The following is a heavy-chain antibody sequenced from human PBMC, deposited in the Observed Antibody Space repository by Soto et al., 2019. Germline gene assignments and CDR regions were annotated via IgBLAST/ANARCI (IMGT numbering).Heavy chain of an antibody. CDR1: GFTFSSYW. J-gene: IGHJ4*02. CDR3: ARRRGSRGWKTNFDH. D-gene: IGHD6-19*01. Sequence: EVQLVESGGGLVQPGGSLRLSCAASGFTFSSYWMHWVRQAPGKGLVWVSRIYSDGSSTNYADSVKGRFTISRDNAKNTLYLQMNSLRAEDTAVYYCARRRGSRGWKTNFDHWGQGTLVTVSS. CDR2: IYSDGSST. V-gene: IGHV3-74*01.